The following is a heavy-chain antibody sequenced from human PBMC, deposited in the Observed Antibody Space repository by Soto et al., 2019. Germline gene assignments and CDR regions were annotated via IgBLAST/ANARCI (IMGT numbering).Heavy chain of an antibody. Sequence: PSETLPLTCTVSGASTSSGYWSWVRQPPGKGLEWIGEIYHSGSTNYNPSLKSRVTISVDKSKNQFSLKLSSVTAADTAVYYCARVSGSYYYGMDVWGQGTTVTVS. J-gene: IGHJ6*02. V-gene: IGHV4-4*02. CDR1: GASTSSGYW. CDR2: IYHSGST. CDR3: ARVSGSYYYGMDV. D-gene: IGHD1-26*01.